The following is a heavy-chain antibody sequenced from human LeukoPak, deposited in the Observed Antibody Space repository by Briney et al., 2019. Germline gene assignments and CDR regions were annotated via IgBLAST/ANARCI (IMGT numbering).Heavy chain of an antibody. CDR1: GFTFSSFA. D-gene: IGHD1-1*01. Sequence: GGSLRLSCAASGFTFSSFAMSWVRQAPGRGLEWVSAISGSGGSTYYADSVKGRFTISRDNSKNTLSLQMNSLRAEDTAIYYCAKASNTWNYFDYWGQGTLVTVSS. V-gene: IGHV3-23*01. CDR2: ISGSGGST. J-gene: IGHJ4*02. CDR3: AKASNTWNYFDY.